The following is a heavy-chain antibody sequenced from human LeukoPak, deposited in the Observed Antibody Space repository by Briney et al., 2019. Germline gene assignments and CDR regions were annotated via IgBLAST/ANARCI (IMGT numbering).Heavy chain of an antibody. Sequence: EASETLSLTCAVYGGSFSGYYWSWIRQPPGKGLEWIGEINHSGSTNYNPSLESRVTISVDTSKNQFSLKLSSVTAADTAVYYCARGFLYSYGYYYWGQGTLVTVSS. V-gene: IGHV4-34*01. J-gene: IGHJ4*02. CDR2: INHSGST. CDR3: ARGFLYSYGYYY. D-gene: IGHD5-18*01. CDR1: GGSFSGYY.